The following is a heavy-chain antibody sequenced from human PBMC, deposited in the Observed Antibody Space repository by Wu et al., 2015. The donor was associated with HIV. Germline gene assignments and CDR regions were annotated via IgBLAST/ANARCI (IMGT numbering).Heavy chain of an antibody. J-gene: IGHJ4*02. CDR2: MNPNSGNT. V-gene: IGHV1-8*01. CDR1: GYTFSSYD. D-gene: IGHD5-18*01. Sequence: QVQLVQSGAEVKKPGASVKVSCKASGYTFSSYDINWVRQATGQGLEWMGWMNPNSGNTGYVQKFQGRVTITRNTSISTAYMELSSLRSEDTAVYYCATXQLLPYSPDYWGQGTLVTVSS. CDR3: ATXQLLPYSPDY.